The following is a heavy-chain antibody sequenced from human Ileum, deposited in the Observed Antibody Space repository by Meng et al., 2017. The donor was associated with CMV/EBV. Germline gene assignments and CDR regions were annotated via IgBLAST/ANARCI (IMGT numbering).Heavy chain of an antibody. CDR1: GSPFINHA. J-gene: IGHJ5*01. D-gene: IGHD2-2*01. V-gene: IGHV1-3*01. Sequence: ASGSPFINHAMHWVRQAPGQRLEWMGWINAVNGKTKYSQKFQGRVTFSRDTSASTGYMELSSLRSEDTAVFYCAKGGASPPGNWFDSWGQGTLVTVSS. CDR3: AKGGASPPGNWFDS. CDR2: INAVNGKT.